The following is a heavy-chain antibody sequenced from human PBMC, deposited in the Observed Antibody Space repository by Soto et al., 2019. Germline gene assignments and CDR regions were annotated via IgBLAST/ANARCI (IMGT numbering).Heavy chain of an antibody. V-gene: IGHV3-66*01. J-gene: IGHJ4*02. CDR1: GFTVSSNY. D-gene: IGHD3-22*01. CDR2: IYTGGTT. Sequence: GGSLRLSCAASGFTVSSNYMSWVRQAPGKGLEWVSVIYTGGTTYYADSVKGRFTISRDNSKNTLYLQMNSLRAEDTAVYYCTKTPYDSSVFWGRGTPVTVSS. CDR3: TKTPYDSSVF.